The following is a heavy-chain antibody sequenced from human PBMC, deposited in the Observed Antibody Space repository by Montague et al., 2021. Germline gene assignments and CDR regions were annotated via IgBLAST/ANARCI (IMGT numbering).Heavy chain of an antibody. CDR3: APKIAAHKAHDGFAV. J-gene: IGHJ3*01. D-gene: IGHD6-13*01. CDR1: GFSLATSGVG. V-gene: IGHV2-5*02. CDR2: IFWDDDK. Sequence: PALVKPTQTLTLTCTFSGFSLATSGVGVAWLRQPPGKALEWLAPIFWDDDKRYSPSLKSRLTITKDTTKNQVVLTLTNMDPVDTTTYFCAPKIAAHKAHDGFAVWGQGTVVTVSA.